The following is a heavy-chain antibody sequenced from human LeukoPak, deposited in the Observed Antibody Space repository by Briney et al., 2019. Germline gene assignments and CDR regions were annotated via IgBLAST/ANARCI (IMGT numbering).Heavy chain of an antibody. Sequence: PSETLSLTCTVSGGSISSSSYYWGWIRQPPGKGLEWIGSIYYSGSTYYNPSLKSRVTISVDTSKNQFSLKLSSVTAADTAVYYCARDRRQFDPWGQGTLVTVSS. CDR1: GGSISSSSYY. J-gene: IGHJ5*02. V-gene: IGHV4-39*07. CDR3: ARDRRQFDP. CDR2: IYYSGST.